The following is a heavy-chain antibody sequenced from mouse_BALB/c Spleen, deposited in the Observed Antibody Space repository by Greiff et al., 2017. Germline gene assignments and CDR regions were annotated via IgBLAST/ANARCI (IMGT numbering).Heavy chain of an antibody. D-gene: IGHD1-2*01. V-gene: IGHV5-9-4*01. J-gene: IGHJ3*01. CDR3: ARSSLLRLRAWFAY. Sequence: DVMLVESGGGLVKPGGSLKLSCAASGFTFSSYAMSWVRQSPEKRLEWVAEISSGGSYTYYPDTVTGRFTISRDNAKNTLYLEMSSLRSEDTAMYYCARSSLLRLRAWFAYWGQGTLVTVSA. CDR1: GFTFSSYA. CDR2: ISSGGSYT.